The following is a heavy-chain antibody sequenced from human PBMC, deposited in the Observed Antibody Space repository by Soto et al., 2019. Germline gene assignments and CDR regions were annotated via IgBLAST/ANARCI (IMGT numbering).Heavy chain of an antibody. CDR3: ANIAGATGDFDY. CDR1: GYTFTSYY. CDR2: INPSGGST. Sequence: ASVKVSCKASGYTFTSYYMHWVRQAPGQGLEWMGIINPSGGSTSYAQKFQGRVTMTRDTSTSTVYMELSSLRFEDTAVYYCANIAGATGDFDYWGQGTLVTSPQ. J-gene: IGHJ4*02. V-gene: IGHV1-46*01. D-gene: IGHD6-25*01.